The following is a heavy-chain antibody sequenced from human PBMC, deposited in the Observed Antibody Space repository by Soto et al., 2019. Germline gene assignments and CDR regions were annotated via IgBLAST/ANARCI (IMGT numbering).Heavy chain of an antibody. CDR2: IYYSGSP. CDR3: ARNRDGYNPYCFDY. D-gene: IGHD5-12*01. CDR1: GGSISSYY. J-gene: IGHJ4*02. V-gene: IGHV4-59*01. Sequence: SETLSLTCTVSGGSISSYYWTWIRQPPGKGLEWIGYIYYSGSPNYNPSLKSRVSISVDTSKNQFSLKLSSVTAADTVVYYCARNRDGYNPYCFDYWGQGTLVTVSS.